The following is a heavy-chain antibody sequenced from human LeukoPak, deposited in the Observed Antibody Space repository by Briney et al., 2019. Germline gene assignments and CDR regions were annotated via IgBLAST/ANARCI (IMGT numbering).Heavy chain of an antibody. CDR3: ARASSGWSTDY. CDR1: GFIFRNYG. D-gene: IGHD6-19*01. Sequence: PGRSLRLSCAASGFIFRNYGMHWVRQAPGKGPEWVAVIWYDGSIRYYADSVKGRFTISRDNSKNTLYLQMNSLRAEDTAVYFCARASSGWSTDYWGQGTLVTVSS. CDR2: IWYDGSIR. V-gene: IGHV3-33*01. J-gene: IGHJ4*02.